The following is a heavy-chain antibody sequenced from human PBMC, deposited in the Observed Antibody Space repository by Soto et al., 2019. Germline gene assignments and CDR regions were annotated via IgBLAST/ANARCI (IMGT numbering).Heavy chain of an antibody. J-gene: IGHJ6*02. V-gene: IGHV1-69*13. CDR1: GHTFTSTW. CDR2: IIPIFGTA. Sequence: SVKVSCKASGHTFTSTWMHWVRQAPGQGLEWMGGIIPIFGTANYAQKFQGRVTITADESTSTAYMELSSLRSEDTAVYYCAGGISPRPYYYYGMDVWGQGTTVTVSS. CDR3: AGGISPRPYYYYGMDV.